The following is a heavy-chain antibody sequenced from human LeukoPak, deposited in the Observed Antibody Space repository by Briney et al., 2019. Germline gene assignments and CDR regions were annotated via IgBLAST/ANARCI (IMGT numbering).Heavy chain of an antibody. CDR3: ARAGCSSTSCYTGAFDI. V-gene: IGHV3-7*01. CDR1: GFTFSSYW. Sequence: GGSLRLSCAASGFTFSSYWMSWVRQAPGKELEWVANIKQDGSEKYYVDSVKGRFTISRGNAKNSLYLQMNSLRAEDTAVYYCARAGCSSTSCYTGAFDIWGQGTMVTVSS. D-gene: IGHD2-2*02. CDR2: IKQDGSEK. J-gene: IGHJ3*02.